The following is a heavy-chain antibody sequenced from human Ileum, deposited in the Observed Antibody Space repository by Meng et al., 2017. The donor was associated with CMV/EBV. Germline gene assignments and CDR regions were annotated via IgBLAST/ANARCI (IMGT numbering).Heavy chain of an antibody. Sequence: TLSLTCVGSSGSVSITDWWSWVRQPPGKGLGWIGETSHTGKININPSLESRVTISLDKPKNHFSLTLNSVTAADTAVYYCVRNFDSWGQGTLVTVSS. CDR1: SGSVSITDW. J-gene: IGHJ4*02. CDR2: TSHTGKI. CDR3: VRNFDS. D-gene: IGHD1-14*01. V-gene: IGHV4-4*02.